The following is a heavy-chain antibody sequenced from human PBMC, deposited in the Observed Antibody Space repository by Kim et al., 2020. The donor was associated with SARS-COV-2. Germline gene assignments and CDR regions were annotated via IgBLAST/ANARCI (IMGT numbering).Heavy chain of an antibody. D-gene: IGHD6-13*01. CDR3: ATDSSWAFNY. J-gene: IGHJ4*02. CDR1: GFSFSNSH. CDR2: IGSGGNT. V-gene: IGHV3-11*06. Sequence: GGSLRLSCAASGFSFSNSHLNWIRQTPGKGLEWVSYIGSGGNTDYADSVKGRFTISRDNTKNSLLLQMSSLRPEDTAVYYCATDSSWAFNYWAQGTLVTVSS.